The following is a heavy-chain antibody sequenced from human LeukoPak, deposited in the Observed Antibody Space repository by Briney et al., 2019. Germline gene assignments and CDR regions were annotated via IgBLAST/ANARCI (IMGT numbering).Heavy chain of an antibody. Sequence: GGSLRLSCAASGFTFSSYSMNWVRQAPGKGLEWVSYISSSSSTIYYADSVKGRFTISRDNAKNSLYLQMNSLRAEDTAVYYCASESQYDSSGYYYLGYFQHWGQGTLVTVFS. CDR3: ASESQYDSSGYYYLGYFQH. V-gene: IGHV3-48*01. CDR2: ISSSSSTI. D-gene: IGHD3-22*01. J-gene: IGHJ1*01. CDR1: GFTFSSYS.